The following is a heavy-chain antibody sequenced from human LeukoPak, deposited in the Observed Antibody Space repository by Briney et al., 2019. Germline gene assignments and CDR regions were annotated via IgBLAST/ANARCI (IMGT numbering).Heavy chain of an antibody. Sequence: GGSLRLSCAGSGFIFNIAWMSWVRQAPGKGPEWVGRIKSKKDGETTNYAAPVKGRFIISRDDSENTLYLQMNSLKVEDTAVYYCVTLGYCTRTNCYATDGGAFDIWGQGTMVTVSS. CDR3: VTLGYCTRTNCYATDGGAFDI. J-gene: IGHJ3*02. V-gene: IGHV3-15*01. CDR1: GFIFNIAW. CDR2: IKSKKDGETT. D-gene: IGHD2-2*01.